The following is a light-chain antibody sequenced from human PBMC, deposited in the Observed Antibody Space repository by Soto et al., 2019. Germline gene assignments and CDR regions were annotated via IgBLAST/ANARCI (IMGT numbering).Light chain of an antibody. J-gene: IGKJ3*01. CDR3: QQTNSLPWT. CDR2: AAS. V-gene: IGKV1D-12*01. CDR1: QSISNW. Sequence: MQLTHSQSSVSASVGDRVSMTCRASQSISNWLAWYQQKPGRAPELLIYAASRLQSGVSSRFSGRGSGTDFTLTISSLRPEDFATYYCQQTNSLPWTFGPGTKVDIK.